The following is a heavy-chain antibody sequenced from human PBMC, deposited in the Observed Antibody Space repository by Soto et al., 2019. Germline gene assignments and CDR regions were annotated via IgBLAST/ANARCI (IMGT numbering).Heavy chain of an antibody. CDR2: MYSGGST. D-gene: IGHD3-10*01. V-gene: IGHV3-53*01. J-gene: IGHJ4*02. CDR3: ARCDSASYCGFFDS. CDR1: GFIVSYNY. Sequence: VGSLRLSCAASGFIVSYNYMSWVRQAPGKGLEWVSVMYSGGSTYYTDSVKGRFTISRDKSKNTLYLQMSSLRAEDTAVYYCARCDSASYCGFFDSWGQGTLVTVSS.